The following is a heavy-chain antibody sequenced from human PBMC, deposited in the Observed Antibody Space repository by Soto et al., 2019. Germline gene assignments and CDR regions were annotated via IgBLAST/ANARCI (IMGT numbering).Heavy chain of an antibody. CDR2: IIPILGIA. CDR3: ARAWSRSWSDFDY. CDR1: GGTFSSYT. Sequence: QVQLVQSGAEVKKPGSSVKVSCKASGGTFSSYTISWVRQAPGQGLEWMGRIIPILGIANYAQKVQGRVTITADKSTSTAYMELSSLRSEDTAVYYCARAWSRSWSDFDYWGQGTLVTVSS. V-gene: IGHV1-69*02. J-gene: IGHJ4*02. D-gene: IGHD6-13*01.